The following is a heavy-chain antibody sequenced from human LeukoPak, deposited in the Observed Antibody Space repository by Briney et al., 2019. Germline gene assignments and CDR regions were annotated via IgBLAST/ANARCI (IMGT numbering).Heavy chain of an antibody. V-gene: IGHV4-34*01. Sequence: TTSETLSLTCAVYGGSFSGYYWSWIRQPPGKGLEWIGEINHSGSTNYNPSLKSRVTISVDTSKNQFSLKLSSVTAADTAVYYCARPLSLRYSSGWSGVFGYWGQGTLVTVSS. CDR2: INHSGST. CDR1: GGSFSGYY. J-gene: IGHJ4*02. D-gene: IGHD6-19*01. CDR3: ARPLSLRYSSGWSGVFGY.